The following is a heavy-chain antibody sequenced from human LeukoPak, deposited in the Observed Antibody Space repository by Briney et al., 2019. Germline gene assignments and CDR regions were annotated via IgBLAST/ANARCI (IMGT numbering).Heavy chain of an antibody. D-gene: IGHD3-3*01. V-gene: IGHV4-34*01. CDR1: GGTFSGYY. CDR2: INHSGST. J-gene: IGHJ4*02. Sequence: SETLSLTCAVYGGTFSGYYWSWIRQPPGKGLEWIGEINHSGSTNYNPSLKSRVTMSVDTSKNQFSLKLSSVTAADTAVYYCARGYYDFWSGRTGGYFDYWGQGTLVTVSS. CDR3: ARGYYDFWSGRTGGYFDY.